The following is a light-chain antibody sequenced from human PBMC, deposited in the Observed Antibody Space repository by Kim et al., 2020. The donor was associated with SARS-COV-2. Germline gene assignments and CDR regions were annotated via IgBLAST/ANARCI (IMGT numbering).Light chain of an antibody. J-gene: IGLJ3*02. Sequence: GQSITISWPGTSGDVGGYNYVSWYQQRPGKAPKLMGYDVDKRPSGISDRFSGSKSGNAASLTISGLRAEDETDYYCCAYTSSTTWVFGGGTQLTVL. CDR1: SGDVGGYNY. V-gene: IGLV2-14*04. CDR3: CAYTSSTTWV. CDR2: DVD.